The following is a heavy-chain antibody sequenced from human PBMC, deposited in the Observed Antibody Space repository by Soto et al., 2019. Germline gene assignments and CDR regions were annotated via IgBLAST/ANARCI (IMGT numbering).Heavy chain of an antibody. CDR3: ARAHDSSGYWVGYFDY. Sequence: SQTLSLTCAISGDSVSSNSAAWNWIRQSPSRGLEWLGRTYYRSKWYNDYAVSVKSRITINPDTSKNQFSLQLNSVTPEDTAVYFCARAHDSSGYWVGYFDYWGQGTLVTVSS. J-gene: IGHJ4*02. CDR2: TYYRSKWYN. V-gene: IGHV6-1*01. CDR1: GDSVSSNSAA. D-gene: IGHD3-22*01.